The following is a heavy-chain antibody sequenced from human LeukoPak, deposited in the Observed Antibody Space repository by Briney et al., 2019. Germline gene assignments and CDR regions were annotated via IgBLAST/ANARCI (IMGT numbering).Heavy chain of an antibody. Sequence: PGGSLRLSCAASGFTFSSYSMNWVRQAPGKGLDWVSYISSSSSTIYYADSVKGRFTISRDNAKNSLYLQMNSLRDEDTAVYYCARDVLRYFDWLLPFDYWGQGTLVTVSS. J-gene: IGHJ4*02. CDR2: ISSSSSTI. V-gene: IGHV3-48*02. CDR1: GFTFSSYS. CDR3: ARDVLRYFDWLLPFDY. D-gene: IGHD3-9*01.